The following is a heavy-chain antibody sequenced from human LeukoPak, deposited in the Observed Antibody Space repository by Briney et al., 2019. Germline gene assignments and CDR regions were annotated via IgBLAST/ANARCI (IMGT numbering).Heavy chain of an antibody. J-gene: IGHJ6*02. CDR2: IYTSGST. CDR1: GGSISSSSYY. V-gene: IGHV4-61*02. D-gene: IGHD3-3*01. CDR3: ARDVPERTIFGVTQGGMDV. Sequence: PSETLSLTCTVSGGSISSSSYYWGWIRQPAGKGLEWIGRIYTSGSTNYNPSLKSRVTMSVDTSKNQFSLKLSSVTAADTAVYYCARDVPERTIFGVTQGGMDVWGQGTTVTVSS.